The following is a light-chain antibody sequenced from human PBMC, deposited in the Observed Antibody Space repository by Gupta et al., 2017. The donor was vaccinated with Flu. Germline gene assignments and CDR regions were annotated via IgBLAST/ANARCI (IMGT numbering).Light chain of an antibody. CDR1: QSISSW. V-gene: IGKV1-5*03. CDR3: QQYNSYPYT. Sequence: LSASVGDRVTITCRASQSISSWLAWYQQKPGKAPKLLIYKASSLESGVPSRFSGSGSGTEFTLTISSLQPDDFATYYCQQYNSYPYTFGQGTKLEIK. CDR2: KAS. J-gene: IGKJ2*01.